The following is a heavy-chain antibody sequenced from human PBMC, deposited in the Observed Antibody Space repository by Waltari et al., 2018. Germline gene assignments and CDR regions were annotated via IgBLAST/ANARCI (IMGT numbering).Heavy chain of an antibody. CDR3: AREEKDNSGYRTTRFGY. Sequence: EVQLLESGGGLVQPGGSLRLSCDTYGFTFSNYAMSWVRQAPGKGLEWVSAISNSGGSTWYAVSVKGRLTISRDNSKNKVFLQMDSLRAEDTAVYYCAREEKDNSGYRTTRFGYWGQGTLVTVSS. D-gene: IGHD5-12*01. V-gene: IGHV3-23*01. CDR1: GFTFSNYA. CDR2: ISNSGGST. J-gene: IGHJ4*02.